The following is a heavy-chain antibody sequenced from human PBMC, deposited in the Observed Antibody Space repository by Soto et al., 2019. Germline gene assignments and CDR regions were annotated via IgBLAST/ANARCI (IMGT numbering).Heavy chain of an antibody. CDR2: ISSSSSTI. J-gene: IGHJ3*02. CDR3: ARDLGHSSGWYSWPDAFDI. Sequence: GGSLRLSCAASGFTFSSYSMNWVRQAPGKGLEWVSYISSSSSTIYYADSVKGRFTISRDNAKNSLYLQMNSLRDEDTAVYYCARDLGHSSGWYSWPDAFDIWGQGTMVTVSS. V-gene: IGHV3-48*02. D-gene: IGHD6-19*01. CDR1: GFTFSSYS.